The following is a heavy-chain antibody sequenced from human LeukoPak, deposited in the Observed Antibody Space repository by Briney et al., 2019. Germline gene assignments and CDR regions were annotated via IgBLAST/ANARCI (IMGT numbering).Heavy chain of an antibody. CDR1: GFTFSNYA. J-gene: IGHJ3*02. CDR3: VKGGDGYQSRPSFDI. V-gene: IGHV3-64D*06. CDR2: ISSDGGRT. Sequence: HPGGSLRLSCSASGFTFSNYAMHWARQAPGKGLEYVSGISSDGGRTYYADSVKGRFIMSRDNSKNTLYLQMSSLRAEDTAVYYCVKGGDGYQSRPSFDIWGQGTMVTVSS. D-gene: IGHD5-24*01.